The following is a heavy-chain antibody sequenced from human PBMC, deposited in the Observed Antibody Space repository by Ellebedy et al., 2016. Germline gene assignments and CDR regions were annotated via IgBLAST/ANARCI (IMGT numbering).Heavy chain of an antibody. D-gene: IGHD3-10*01. CDR2: IYYSGST. CDR3: ARGLGGMVRGSTTLFDY. J-gene: IGHJ4*02. CDR1: GGSISSYY. Sequence: SETLSLXXTVSGGSISSYYWNWMRQPPGKGLEWIGYIYYSGSTYYNPSLKSRVTISIDTSKNQFSLKLSSVTAADTAVYYCARGLGGMVRGSTTLFDYWGQGTLVTVSS. V-gene: IGHV4-59*12.